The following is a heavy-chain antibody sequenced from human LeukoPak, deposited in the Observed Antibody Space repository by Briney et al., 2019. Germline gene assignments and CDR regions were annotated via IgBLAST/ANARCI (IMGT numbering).Heavy chain of an antibody. CDR3: ARDLQYRLTVPGAMRGFAF. CDR2: IFHTWGS. Sequence: KPSETLPLTCAVSNYSISSGYYWGWIRQPPGKGLEWIGSIFHTWGSYYSPSLKSRVTISVDKSKNHFSLNLTSVNAADTAVYYCARDLQYRLTVPGAMRGFAFWGQGSLVTVSS. V-gene: IGHV4-38-2*02. J-gene: IGHJ4*02. D-gene: IGHD2-2*01. CDR1: NYSISSGYY.